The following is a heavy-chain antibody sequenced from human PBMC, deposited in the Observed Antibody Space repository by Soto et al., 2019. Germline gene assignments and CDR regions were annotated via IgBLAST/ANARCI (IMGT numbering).Heavy chain of an antibody. CDR2: IYGSGIT. CDR1: GGSLSSGGY. V-gene: IGHV4-31*03. J-gene: IGHJ6*02. Sequence: QVQLQESGPGLVKPSETLSLTCTVSGGSLSSGGYWTWVRQRPGKGLEWVGYIYGSGITYYSPSLVXXGSISMDTSKNQFSLKMTSVTAADTAVYFCARDRGSYGMDVWGQGTTVTVSS. CDR3: ARDRGSYGMDV.